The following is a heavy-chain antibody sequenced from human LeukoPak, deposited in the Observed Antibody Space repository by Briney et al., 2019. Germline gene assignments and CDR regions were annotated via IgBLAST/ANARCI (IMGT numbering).Heavy chain of an antibody. J-gene: IGHJ5*02. V-gene: IGHV1-24*01. CDR3: ARVPQLLDNWFDP. CDR2: FDPEDGET. D-gene: IGHD2-2*01. Sequence: ASVKVSCKVSGYTLTELSMHWVRQAPGKGLEWMGGFDPEDGETIYAQKFQGRVTMTEDTSTSTAYMELRSLRSDDTAVYYCARVPQLLDNWFDPWGQGTLVTASS. CDR1: GYTLTELS.